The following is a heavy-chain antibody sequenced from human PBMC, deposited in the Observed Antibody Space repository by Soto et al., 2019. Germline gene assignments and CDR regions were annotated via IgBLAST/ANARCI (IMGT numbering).Heavy chain of an antibody. CDR1: GGSISSSIW. CDR3: TRRGDGSGSLDY. V-gene: IGHV4-4*01. D-gene: IGHD3-10*01. Sequence: QVQLQESGPGLVKPPGTLSLTCAVSGGSISSSIWWTWVRLPPGKGLEWIGEIYHSGTTNYNPSLKSRVTISVDKSNNQFSLKLTSLTAADTAVYXCTRRGDGSGSLDYWGQGTLVTVFS. CDR2: IYHSGTT. J-gene: IGHJ4*02.